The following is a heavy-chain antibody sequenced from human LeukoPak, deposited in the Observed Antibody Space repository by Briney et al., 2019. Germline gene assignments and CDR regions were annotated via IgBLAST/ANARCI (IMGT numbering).Heavy chain of an antibody. Sequence: GGSLRLSCAASGFTFSSYSMNWVRQAPGRGLEWVSYISGSSRPIYYADSVKGRFTIPRDNSKNTLYLQVNSLRAEDTAVYYCAKVYCSSASCYKAQVDYWGQGTLVTVSS. CDR2: ISGSSRPI. CDR3: AKVYCSSASCYKAQVDY. V-gene: IGHV3-48*01. J-gene: IGHJ4*02. CDR1: GFTFSSYS. D-gene: IGHD2-2*02.